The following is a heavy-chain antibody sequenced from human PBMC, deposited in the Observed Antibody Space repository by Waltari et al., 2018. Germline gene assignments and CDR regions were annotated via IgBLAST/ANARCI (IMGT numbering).Heavy chain of an antibody. CDR1: GGSISSGRYY. Sequence: QVQLQESGPGLVKPSQTLSLTCTVSGGSISSGRYYWSWNRQPAGKGLEWIGRIYTSGSTNYNPSLKSRVTISVDTSKNQFSLKLSSVTAADTAVYYCARREHYYDSSGYYYGAFDIWGQGTMVTVSS. CDR2: IYTSGST. V-gene: IGHV4-61*02. J-gene: IGHJ3*02. D-gene: IGHD3-22*01. CDR3: ARREHYYDSSGYYYGAFDI.